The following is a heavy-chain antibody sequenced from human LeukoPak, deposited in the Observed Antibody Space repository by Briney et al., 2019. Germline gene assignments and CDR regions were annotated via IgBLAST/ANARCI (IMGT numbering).Heavy chain of an antibody. V-gene: IGHV3-48*01. CDR3: ARDVNYGTRNYFDC. J-gene: IGHJ4*02. D-gene: IGHD3-10*01. CDR2: IDYSSSTI. CDR1: GFTFSSYA. Sequence: GGSLRLSCAASGFTFSSYAMSWVRQAPGKGLEWVSYIDYSSSTIYYADSVKGRFTTSRDNAKNSLYLRMDSLRAEDTAIYYCARDVNYGTRNYFDCWGQGTLVTVSS.